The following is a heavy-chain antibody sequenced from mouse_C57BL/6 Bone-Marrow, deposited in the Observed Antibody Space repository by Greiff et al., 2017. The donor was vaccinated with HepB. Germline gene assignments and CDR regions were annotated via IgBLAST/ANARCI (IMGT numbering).Heavy chain of an antibody. D-gene: IGHD1-1*01. J-gene: IGHJ1*03. CDR3: ARHKGTTVVAFDV. V-gene: IGHV5-12*01. Sequence: EVQLQESGGGLVQPGGSLKLSCAASGFTFSDYYMYWVRQTPEKRLEWVAYISNGGGSTYYPDTVKGRFTISRANAKNTLYLQRSRLKSEDTAMYYCARHKGTTVVAFDVWGTGTTVTVSS. CDR2: ISNGGGST. CDR1: GFTFSDYY.